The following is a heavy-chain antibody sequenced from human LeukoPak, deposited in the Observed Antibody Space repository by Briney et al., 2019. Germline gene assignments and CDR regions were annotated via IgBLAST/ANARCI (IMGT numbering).Heavy chain of an antibody. V-gene: IGHV3-30*18. CDR3: AKDLYSYGYPFSTSGIDY. D-gene: IGHD5-18*01. CDR2: ISYDGSNK. CDR1: GFTFSSYG. J-gene: IGHJ4*02. Sequence: PGGSLRLSCAAPGFTFSSYGMHWVRQAPGKGLEWVAVISYDGSNKYYADSEKGRFTISRDNSKNTLYLQMNSLRAEDTAVYYCAKDLYSYGYPFSTSGIDYWGQGTLVTVSS.